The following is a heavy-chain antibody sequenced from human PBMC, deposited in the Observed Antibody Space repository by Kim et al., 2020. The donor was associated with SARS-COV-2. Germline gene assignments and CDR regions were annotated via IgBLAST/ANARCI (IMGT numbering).Heavy chain of an antibody. J-gene: IGHJ4*02. D-gene: IGHD1-26*01. CDR2: T. V-gene: IGHV1-3*01. CDR3: ARLYSGSYLDY. Sequence: TKYSQKFQGRVTITRDTSASTAYMELSSLRSEDTAVYYCARLYSGSYLDYWGQGTLVTVSS.